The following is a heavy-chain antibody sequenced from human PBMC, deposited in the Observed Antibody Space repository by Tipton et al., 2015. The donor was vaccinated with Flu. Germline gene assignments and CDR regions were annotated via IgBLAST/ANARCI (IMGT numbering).Heavy chain of an antibody. CDR1: GGSISSSSYY. CDR2: IYYSGST. Sequence: TLSLTCTVSGGSISSSSYYWGWIRQPPGKGLEWIGSIYYSGSTYYNPSLKSRVTISVGTSKNQFSLKLSSVTAADTAVYYCARDPTQRCGGDCYSTWASYYGMDVWGQGTTVTVSS. D-gene: IGHD2-21*02. J-gene: IGHJ6*02. V-gene: IGHV4-39*07. CDR3: ARDPTQRCGGDCYSTWASYYGMDV.